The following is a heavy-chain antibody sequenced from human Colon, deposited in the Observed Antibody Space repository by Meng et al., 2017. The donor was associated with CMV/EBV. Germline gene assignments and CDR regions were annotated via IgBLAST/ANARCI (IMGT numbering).Heavy chain of an antibody. J-gene: IGHJ4*02. Sequence: LSCAVSGASFSSGHWWSWVRQSPGQGLEWIGEMLHTGTTTYNPSLRGRVTFLLDDSKNEFSLKLSSVTAADTAVYYCARNGYYSLESWSQGTLVTVSS. CDR3: ARNGYYSLES. CDR1: GASFSSGHW. CDR2: MLHTGTT. D-gene: IGHD3-22*01. V-gene: IGHV4-4*02.